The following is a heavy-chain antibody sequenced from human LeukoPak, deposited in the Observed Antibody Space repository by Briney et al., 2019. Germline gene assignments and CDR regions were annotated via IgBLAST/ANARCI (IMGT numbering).Heavy chain of an antibody. D-gene: IGHD3-9*01. CDR1: GYTFTGYY. V-gene: IGHV1-2*02. CDR3: ARVGYDILTGYQYFDY. CDR2: INPNSGGT. J-gene: IGHJ4*02. Sequence: GASVKVSCKASGYTFTGYYMHWVRQAPGQGLEWMGWINPNSGGTNYAQKFQGRVTMTRDTSISTAYMELSRLRSDDTAVYYCARVGYDILTGYQYFDYWGQGTLDTVSS.